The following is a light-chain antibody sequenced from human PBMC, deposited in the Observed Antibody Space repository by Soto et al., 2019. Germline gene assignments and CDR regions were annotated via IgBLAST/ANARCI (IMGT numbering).Light chain of an antibody. Sequence: QSVLTHPASVSGSPGQSITISCTGTSSDVGSYNYVSWYQLHPGKAPKLMIYEVSNRPSGVSNRFSGSKSGDTASLTISGLQAEDEADYYCSSYTTRTTLYVFGTGTKVTVL. V-gene: IGLV2-14*01. J-gene: IGLJ1*01. CDR1: SSDVGSYNY. CDR2: EVS. CDR3: SSYTTRTTLYV.